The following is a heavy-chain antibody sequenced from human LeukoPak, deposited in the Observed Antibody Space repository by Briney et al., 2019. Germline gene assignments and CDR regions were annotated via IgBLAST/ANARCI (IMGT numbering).Heavy chain of an antibody. J-gene: IGHJ5*02. CDR3: ARNIMVRGVPSRFDWFAP. CDR2: INHSGST. V-gene: IGHV4-34*01. CDR1: GGTFSSYY. Sequence: SETLSLTCGVYGGTFSSYYWSWIRQPPGKGLEWIGEINHSGSTNYNPSLKSRVTISVDTSKNQFSLKLSSVTAADAAVYYCARNIMVRGVPSRFDWFAPWGQGTLVTVSS. D-gene: IGHD3-10*01.